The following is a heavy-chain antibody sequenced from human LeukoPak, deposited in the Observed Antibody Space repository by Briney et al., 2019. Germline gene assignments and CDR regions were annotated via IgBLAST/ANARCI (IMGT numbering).Heavy chain of an antibody. CDR3: ARHETGPYFDY. Sequence: GESLKISCKGDGYTFTNCWIVWVRQMPGKGLEWMGVIYYDDSETQYNPSFQGQVTISVDKSISTVYLQWSSLKASDTAMYYCARHETGPYFDYWGQGTLVTVSS. J-gene: IGHJ4*02. CDR2: IYYDDSET. D-gene: IGHD1-1*01. V-gene: IGHV5-51*01. CDR1: GYTFTNCW.